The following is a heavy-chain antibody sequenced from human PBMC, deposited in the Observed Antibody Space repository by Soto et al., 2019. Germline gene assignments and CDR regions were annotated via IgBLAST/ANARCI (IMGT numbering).Heavy chain of an antibody. CDR1: GFTFSSYG. Sequence: GGSLRLSCAASGFTFSSYGMHWVRHAPGKGLEWVAVIYYDGSNKYYADSVKGRFTISRDYSKNTLYLQMNSLRAEDTAVFYCARSQYSSSWYPFDYWGQGTLVTVSS. J-gene: IGHJ4*02. CDR3: ARSQYSSSWYPFDY. D-gene: IGHD6-13*01. CDR2: IYYDGSNK. V-gene: IGHV3-33*01.